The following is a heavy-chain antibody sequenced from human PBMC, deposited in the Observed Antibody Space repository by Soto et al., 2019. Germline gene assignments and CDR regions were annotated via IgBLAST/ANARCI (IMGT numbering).Heavy chain of an antibody. CDR1: GRTFSRDA. J-gene: IGHJ6*02. CDR3: ARGLGDPTHFYGMDV. Sequence: QVQLVQSGAEVKKPGSSVKVSCQASGRTFSRDAITWVRQAPGQGLEWMGGIIPLLGTANYAQMFQGRVTITADESTSRAYMELSSLRSEDTAVFYCARGLGDPTHFYGMDVWGQGTTVTVSS. V-gene: IGHV1-69*01. CDR2: IIPLLGTA. D-gene: IGHD3-10*01.